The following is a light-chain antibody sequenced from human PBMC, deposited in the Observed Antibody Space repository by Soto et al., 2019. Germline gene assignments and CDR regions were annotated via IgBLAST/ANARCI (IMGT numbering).Light chain of an antibody. CDR2: DAS. V-gene: IGKV3-11*01. CDR3: QQRSNWPPLT. Sequence: EIVLTQAPATLSLSPGERATRSCRASQSVNSYIAWYQQKPGQAPRLLIYDASNRATGIPARFSGSGSGTDFTLTISSLEPEDFAVYYCQQRSNWPPLTYGEGTKVEIK. J-gene: IGKJ4*01. CDR1: QSVNSY.